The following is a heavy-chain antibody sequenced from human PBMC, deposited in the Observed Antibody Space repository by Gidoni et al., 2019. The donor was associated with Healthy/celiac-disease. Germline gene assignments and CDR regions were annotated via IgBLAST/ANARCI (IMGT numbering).Heavy chain of an antibody. CDR1: GYTFTSYY. CDR3: AREGHSVVAATVGWYFDL. D-gene: IGHD2-15*01. J-gene: IGHJ2*01. Sequence: QVQLVQSGAEVKKPGASAKVSCKASGYTFTSYYMHWVRQAPGQGLEWMGIINPSGGSTSYAQKFQGRVTMTRDTSTSTVYMELSSLRSEDTAVYYCAREGHSVVAATVGWYFDLWGRGTLVTVSS. V-gene: IGHV1-46*01. CDR2: INPSGGST.